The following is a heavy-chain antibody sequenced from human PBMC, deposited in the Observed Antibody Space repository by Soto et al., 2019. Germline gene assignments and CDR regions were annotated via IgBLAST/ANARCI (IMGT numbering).Heavy chain of an antibody. CDR3: ARDSWGFDC. J-gene: IGHJ4*02. D-gene: IGHD2-15*01. Sequence: QVELVESGGGLVQPGTSLRLSCAASGFIFRNYAMHWVRQAPGKGLEWVADISYDERNIHYPDSVKGRFTISRDNSKNTLFLQMNNLSPEDTAVYYCARDSWGFDCWGQGTLVTVSS. CDR2: ISYDERNI. CDR1: GFIFRNYA. V-gene: IGHV3-30*04.